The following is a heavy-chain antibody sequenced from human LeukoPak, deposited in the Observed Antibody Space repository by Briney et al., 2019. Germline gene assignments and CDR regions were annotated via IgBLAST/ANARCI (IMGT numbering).Heavy chain of an antibody. CDR2: ISASGGST. J-gene: IGHJ4*02. Sequence: PGGSLRLSCAASGFTFSSSAMSWVRQVPGKGLEWVSGISASGGSTSYADSVRGRFTISRDNSKNMVYLQMNGLRADDAAVYFCARPKEAGYPGYFDYWGQGILVTVSS. CDR3: ARPKEAGYPGYFDY. CDR1: GFTFSSSA. D-gene: IGHD3-9*01. V-gene: IGHV3-23*01.